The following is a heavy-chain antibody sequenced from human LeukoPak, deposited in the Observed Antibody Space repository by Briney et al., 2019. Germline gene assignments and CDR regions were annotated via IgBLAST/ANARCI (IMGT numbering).Heavy chain of an antibody. V-gene: IGHV3-21*01. Sequence: GGSLRLSCAASGFTFSSYSMNWVRQAPGKGLEWVSSISSSSSYIYYADSVKGRFTISRDNAKNSLYLQMNSLRAEDTAVYYCARADSSGSYFDYWGQGTLVTVSS. CDR3: ARADSSGSYFDY. J-gene: IGHJ4*02. D-gene: IGHD6-19*01. CDR2: ISSSSSYI. CDR1: GFTFSSYS.